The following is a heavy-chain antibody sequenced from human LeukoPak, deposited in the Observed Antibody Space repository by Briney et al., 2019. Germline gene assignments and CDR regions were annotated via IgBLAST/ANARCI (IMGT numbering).Heavy chain of an antibody. CDR1: GFSVTSNH. J-gene: IGHJ4*02. D-gene: IGHD3-10*01. CDR2: ISSSSSYI. CDR3: ARDGSGTGFDY. Sequence: GGSLRLSCAASGFSVTSNHMNWVRQAPGKGLEWVSSISSSSSYIYYADSVKGRFTISRDNAKNSLYLQMNSLRAEDTAVYYCARDGSGTGFDYWGQGTLVTVSS. V-gene: IGHV3-21*01.